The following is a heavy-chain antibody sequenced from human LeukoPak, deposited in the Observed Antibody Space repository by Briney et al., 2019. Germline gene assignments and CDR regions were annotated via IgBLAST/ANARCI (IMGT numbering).Heavy chain of an antibody. V-gene: IGHV4-34*01. CDR1: GGSFSGYY. CDR2: INHSGST. D-gene: IGHD2-8*01. J-gene: IGHJ2*01. CDR3: ARCRLMVYAHWYFDL. Sequence: PSETLSLTCAVYGGSFSGYYWSWIRQPPGKGLEWSGEINHSGSTNYNPSLKSRGTISVDTSRNQFSLKLSSVTAAATAVYYCARCRLMVYAHWYFDLWGRGTLVTVSS.